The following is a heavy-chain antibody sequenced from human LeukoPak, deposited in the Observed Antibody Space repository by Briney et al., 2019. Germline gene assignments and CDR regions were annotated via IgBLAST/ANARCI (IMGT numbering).Heavy chain of an antibody. Sequence: GASVKVSCKASGYTFTGYYMRWVRQAPGQGLEWMGRINPNSGGTNYAQKFQGRVTMTRDTSISTAYMELSRLRSDDTAVYYCARDGGYDFWSGYCDYWGQGTLVTVSS. CDR2: INPNSGGT. CDR3: ARDGGYDFWSGYCDY. CDR1: GYTFTGYY. V-gene: IGHV1-2*06. D-gene: IGHD3-3*01. J-gene: IGHJ4*02.